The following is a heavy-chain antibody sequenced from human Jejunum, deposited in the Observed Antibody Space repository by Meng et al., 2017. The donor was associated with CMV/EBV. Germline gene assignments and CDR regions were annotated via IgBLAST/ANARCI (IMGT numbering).Heavy chain of an antibody. CDR1: GFLFSNYA. Sequence: QVQLVESGGGVVQPGRSVRLSCSASGFLFSNYAMHLVRQAPGKGLEWVTFISYDGNNEYYADSVKGRFTISRDNSKNTLYLQVSSLRPEDTAVYYCAKGRLALRHLGSFDSWGQGTLVTVSS. J-gene: IGHJ4*02. CDR3: AKGRLALRHLGSFDS. CDR2: ISYDGNNE. D-gene: IGHD6-6*01. V-gene: IGHV3-30-3*01.